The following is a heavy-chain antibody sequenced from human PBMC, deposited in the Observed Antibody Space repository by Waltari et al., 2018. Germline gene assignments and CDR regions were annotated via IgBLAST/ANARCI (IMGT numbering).Heavy chain of an antibody. D-gene: IGHD3-16*01. Sequence: EVQLVETGGGLIQPGGSLRLSCSASAFTFISNYMSWVRQAPGKGVEWVSVIYSGGSTYYADSVKGRFTISRDNSKNTLYLQMNSLRAEDTAVYYCAREGIGLRAFDIWGQGTMVTVSS. CDR1: AFTFISNY. CDR2: IYSGGST. CDR3: AREGIGLRAFDI. J-gene: IGHJ3*02. V-gene: IGHV3-53*02.